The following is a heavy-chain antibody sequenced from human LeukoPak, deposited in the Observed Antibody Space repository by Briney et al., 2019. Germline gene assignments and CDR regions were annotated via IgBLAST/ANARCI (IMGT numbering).Heavy chain of an antibody. CDR1: GFTFSSYS. CDR2: ISSSSSYI. D-gene: IGHD2-2*01. J-gene: IGHJ4*02. Sequence: PGGSLRLSCAASGFTFSSYSMNWVRQAPGKGLEWVSSISSSSSYIYYADSVKGRFTISRDNAKNSLYLQMNSLRAEDTAVYYCARASAVPAANNFDYWGQGTLVTVSS. V-gene: IGHV3-21*01. CDR3: ARASAVPAANNFDY.